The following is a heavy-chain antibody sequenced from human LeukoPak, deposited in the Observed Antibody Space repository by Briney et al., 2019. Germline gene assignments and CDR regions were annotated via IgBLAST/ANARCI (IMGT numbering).Heavy chain of an antibody. CDR3: ARDGGDDEPYFDY. V-gene: IGHV4-39*07. D-gene: IGHD2-21*02. CDR2: IYYSGST. CDR1: GGSISSSSYY. Sequence: SETLSLTCTVSGGSISSSSYYWGWIRQPPGKGLEWIGSIYYSGSTYYNPSLKSRVTISVDTSKNQFSLKLSSVTAADTAVYYCARDGGDDEPYFDYWGQGTLVTVSS. J-gene: IGHJ4*02.